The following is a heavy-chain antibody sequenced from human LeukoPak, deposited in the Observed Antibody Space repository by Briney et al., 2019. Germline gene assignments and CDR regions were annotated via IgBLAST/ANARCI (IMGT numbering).Heavy chain of an antibody. J-gene: IGHJ3*02. CDR2: ISSSGTYV. CDR3: ARASSKQLAGYLPDGFDI. D-gene: IGHD3-9*01. CDR1: GFTFSSYS. V-gene: IGHV3-21*01. Sequence: NPGGSLRLSCAASGFTFSSYSMNWVRQAPGKALEWFSSISSSGTYVYYADSVKGRFTISRDNAKNSLSLHKNSLRADDAAVYYCARASSKQLAGYLPDGFDIWGQGTMVTASS.